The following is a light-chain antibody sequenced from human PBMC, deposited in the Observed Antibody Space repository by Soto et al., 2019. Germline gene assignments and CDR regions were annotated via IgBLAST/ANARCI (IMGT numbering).Light chain of an antibody. V-gene: IGKV3-20*01. CDR1: QSVSSSY. CDR2: GAS. J-gene: IGKJ1*01. Sequence: EIVLTQPPGTLSLSPGDIATLSCRASQSVSSSYLAWYQQKPGQAPRLLIYGASSRATGIPDRFSGSGSGTDFTLTISRLEPEYFAVYYCQQYGSSGTFGQGTKVDIK. CDR3: QQYGSSGT.